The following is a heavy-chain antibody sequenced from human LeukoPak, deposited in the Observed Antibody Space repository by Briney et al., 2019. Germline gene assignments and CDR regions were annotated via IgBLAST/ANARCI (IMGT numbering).Heavy chain of an antibody. CDR1: GFAFSSYG. CDR2: ISGSGGTT. Sequence: GGSLRLSCAAPGFAFSSYGMRWVRQAPGKGLEWVSGISGSGGTTHYADSVKGRFTISRDNSKNTLFLQMNSLRAEDTAGFYCAKATSIGYSYFDYWGQGTLVTVSS. V-gene: IGHV3-23*01. D-gene: IGHD3-22*01. CDR3: AKATSIGYSYFDY. J-gene: IGHJ4*02.